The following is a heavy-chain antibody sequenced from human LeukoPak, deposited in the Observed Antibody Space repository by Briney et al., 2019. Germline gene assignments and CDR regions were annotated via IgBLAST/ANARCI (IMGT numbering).Heavy chain of an antibody. CDR3: VLEGWYRFDN. CDR2: IKPDGSGD. Sequence: GGSLRLSCAASGFPFSIHYMSWVRQAPGKGLEWVAKIKPDGSGDRYVDSVRGRFTISRDNAKKSLYLQMNSLRAEDTAVYYCVLEGWYRFDNWGQGSSVTVSS. D-gene: IGHD6-13*01. CDR1: GFPFSIHY. V-gene: IGHV3-7*01. J-gene: IGHJ4*02.